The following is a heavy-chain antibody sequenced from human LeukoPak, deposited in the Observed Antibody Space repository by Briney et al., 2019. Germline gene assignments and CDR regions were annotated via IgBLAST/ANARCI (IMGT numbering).Heavy chain of an antibody. Sequence: SETLSLTCTVSGGSISSSSYYWGWIRQPPGKGLEWIGSIYYRGSTYYNPSLKSRVTISVDTSKNQFSLKLSSVTAADTAVYYCARGYCSGGSCYSYYYYYYMDVWGKGTTVTVSS. V-gene: IGHV4-39*07. D-gene: IGHD2-15*01. CDR1: GGSISSSSYY. CDR2: IYYRGST. CDR3: ARGYCSGGSCYSYYYYYYMDV. J-gene: IGHJ6*03.